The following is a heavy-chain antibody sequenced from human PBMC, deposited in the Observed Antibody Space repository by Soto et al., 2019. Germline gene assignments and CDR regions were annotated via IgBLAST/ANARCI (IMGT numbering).Heavy chain of an antibody. Sequence: QVQLVESGGGVVQPGRSLRLSCAASRFTFNTYCMHWVRQAPGKGLEWVAVITYDGSNKYYADSVKGRFTISRDTSKNTLYLQMNSLRAEDTAVYYCAKGGAWSDHWGQGTLITVSS. CDR1: RFTFNTYC. CDR3: AKGGAWSDH. CDR2: ITYDGSNK. D-gene: IGHD1-26*01. J-gene: IGHJ4*02. V-gene: IGHV3-30*18.